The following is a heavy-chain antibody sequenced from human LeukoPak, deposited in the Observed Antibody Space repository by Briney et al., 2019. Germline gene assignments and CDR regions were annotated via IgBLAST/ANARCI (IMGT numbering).Heavy chain of an antibody. J-gene: IGHJ4*01. CDR2: IFTDGSTT. Sequence: GGSLRLSCVASEFNFFSYGMQWVRQAPGKGLVWVSRIFTDGSTTSYADSVKGRFTISRDNAKNTLYLEMKSLRVEDTAVYYCARELPREVTLNYWGQGTLVTVSP. CDR3: ARELPREVTLNY. V-gene: IGHV3-74*01. CDR1: EFNFFSYG. D-gene: IGHD2-21*02.